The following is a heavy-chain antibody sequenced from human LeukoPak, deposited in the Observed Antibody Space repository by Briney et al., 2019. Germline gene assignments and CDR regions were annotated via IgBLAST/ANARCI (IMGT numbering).Heavy chain of an antibody. CDR1: GFTFSSYA. V-gene: IGHV3-23*01. CDR3: AKDHGAAVVPRRFDY. J-gene: IGHJ4*02. D-gene: IGHD2-21*01. Sequence: GGSLRLSCAASGFTFSSYAMSWVRQAPGKGLEWVSAIYYAGGDTYYADSVKGRFTVSRDNINNALHLQMDSLRVEDTAVYYCAKDHGAAVVPRRFDYWGRGTLVTVSS. CDR2: IYYAGGDT.